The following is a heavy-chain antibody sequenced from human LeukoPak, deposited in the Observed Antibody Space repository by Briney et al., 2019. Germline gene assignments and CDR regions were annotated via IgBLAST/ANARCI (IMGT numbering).Heavy chain of an antibody. D-gene: IGHD6-13*01. CDR1: GFTFSSYA. CDR2: ISSNGGST. CDR3: VKPPRSGYSSSWSWDMVFDY. J-gene: IGHJ4*02. Sequence: PGGSLRLCCSASGFTFSSYAVQWGRPARGKGLEYVSAISSNGGSTYYADWVKGRFTISRDNSQNPLYHQMSRLRAEDTAVYYCVKPPRSGYSSSWSWDMVFDYWGQGSLVSVSS. V-gene: IGHV3-64D*06.